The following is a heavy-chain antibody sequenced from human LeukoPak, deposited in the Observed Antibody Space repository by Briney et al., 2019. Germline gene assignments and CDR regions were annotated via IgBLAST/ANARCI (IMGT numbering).Heavy chain of an antibody. J-gene: IGHJ6*02. CDR3: AKYYYDSSGYYLGVWNYYYGMDV. CDR2: IIPILGIA. V-gene: IGHV1-69*04. Sequence: ASVKVSCKASGGTFSSYAISWVRQAPGQGLEWMGRIIPILGIANYAQKFQGRVTITADKSTSTAYMELSSLRSEDTAVYYCAKYYYDSSGYYLGVWNYYYGMDVWGQGTTVTVSS. CDR1: GGTFSSYA. D-gene: IGHD3-22*01.